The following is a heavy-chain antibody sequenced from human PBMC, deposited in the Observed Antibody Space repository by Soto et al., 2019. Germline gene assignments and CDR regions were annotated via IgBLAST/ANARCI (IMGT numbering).Heavy chain of an antibody. D-gene: IGHD1-26*01. V-gene: IGHV3-21*01. CDR1: GFTFSSYS. Sequence: EVQLVESGGGLVKPGGSLRLSCAASGFTFSSYSMNWVRQAPGKGLEWVSSISSSSNYIYYADSMKGRFTISRDNAKNSLYLQMNSLRAEDMAVYYCARDLVGATIWGQGTLVTVSS. J-gene: IGHJ4*02. CDR2: ISSSSNYI. CDR3: ARDLVGATI.